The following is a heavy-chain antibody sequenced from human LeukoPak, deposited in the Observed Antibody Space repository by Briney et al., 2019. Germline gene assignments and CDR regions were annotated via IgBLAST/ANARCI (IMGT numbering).Heavy chain of an antibody. J-gene: IGHJ4*02. CDR3: AREGSSGSFDY. D-gene: IGHD3-10*01. V-gene: IGHV4-30-4*01. Sequence: SETLSLTCTVSGGSISSGDYYWGWSRQPRGRGLEWIVYIYYSGSTYYNPSLKSRVTISVDTSKTQFSLKLSSVTAADTAVYYCAREGSSGSFDYWGQGTLVTVSS. CDR1: GGSISSGDYY. CDR2: IYYSGST.